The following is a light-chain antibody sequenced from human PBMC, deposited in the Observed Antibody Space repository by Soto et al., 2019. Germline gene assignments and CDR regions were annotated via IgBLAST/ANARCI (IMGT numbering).Light chain of an antibody. V-gene: IGKV2-30*01. J-gene: IGKJ2*03. CDR2: KAS. CDR3: MQGSYWPS. Sequence: DVAMTQSPLSLSVTLGQPASISCTSCLSLVNSDGNSYLNWFHQRPGQSPRRLLYKASNRDSGVPDRLSGSGSGTDFSLKISRVEAEDVGIYYSMQGSYWPSFGQGTRLEI. CDR1: LSLVNSDGNSY.